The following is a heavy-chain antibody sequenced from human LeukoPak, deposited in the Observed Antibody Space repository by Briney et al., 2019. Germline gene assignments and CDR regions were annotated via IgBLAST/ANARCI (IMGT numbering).Heavy chain of an antibody. CDR3: ARENSMVSDDAFDI. CDR2: ISSSGSTI. J-gene: IGHJ3*02. CDR1: GFTFSDYY. V-gene: IGHV3-11*01. Sequence: GGSLRLSCAASGFTFSDYYMSWIRQAPGKGLEWVSYISSSGSTIYYADSVKGRFTISRDNAKNSLYLQMNSLRAEDTAVYCCARENSMVSDDAFDIWGQGTIVTVSS. D-gene: IGHD2/OR15-2a*01.